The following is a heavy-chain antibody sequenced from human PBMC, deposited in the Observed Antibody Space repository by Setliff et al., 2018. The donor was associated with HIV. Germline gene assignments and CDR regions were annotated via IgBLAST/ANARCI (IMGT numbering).Heavy chain of an antibody. CDR3: ARDRDTLSLYSSSSPYYYYNYMDV. Sequence: ASVKVSCKASGYTFTRYFMHWVRQAPGQGLEWMGVITPRTGSTTYAQKFQGRVTMTSDSSTSTVYMQLSSLRSEDTAVYYCARDRDTLSLYSSSSPYYYYNYMDVWGKGTTVTVS. V-gene: IGHV1-46*01. CDR2: ITPRTGST. J-gene: IGHJ6*03. CDR1: GYTFTRYF. D-gene: IGHD6-6*01.